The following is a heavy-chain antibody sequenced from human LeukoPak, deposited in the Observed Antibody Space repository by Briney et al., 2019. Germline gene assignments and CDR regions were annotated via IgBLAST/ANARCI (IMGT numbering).Heavy chain of an antibody. D-gene: IGHD3-9*01. V-gene: IGHV3-7*01. CDR1: GFTFSSYW. CDR2: IKQDGSEK. Sequence: GGSLRLSCAASGFTFSSYWMSWVRQAPGKGLEWVANIKQDGSEKYYVDSVKGRFTISRDNAKNSLYLQMNSLRAEDTAVYYCARDRIDILTGDYYYYGMDVWGQGTTVTVSS. J-gene: IGHJ6*02. CDR3: ARDRIDILTGDYYYYGMDV.